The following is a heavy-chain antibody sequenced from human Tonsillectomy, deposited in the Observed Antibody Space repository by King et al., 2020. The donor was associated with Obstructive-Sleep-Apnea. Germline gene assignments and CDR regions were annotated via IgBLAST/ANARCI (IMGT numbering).Heavy chain of an antibody. Sequence: VQLVESGGVVVQPGGSLRLSCAASGFTFDDYTMHWVRQAPGKGLEWVSLISWDGGSTYYADSVMGRFTISRNNSKNSLCLQMNSLRTADTAMYYCAKDIVGLPDWDAFDIWGQGKMVTVSS. D-gene: IGHD1-26*01. CDR3: AKDIVGLPDWDAFDI. CDR1: GFTFDDYT. V-gene: IGHV3-43*01. CDR2: ISWDGGST. J-gene: IGHJ3*02.